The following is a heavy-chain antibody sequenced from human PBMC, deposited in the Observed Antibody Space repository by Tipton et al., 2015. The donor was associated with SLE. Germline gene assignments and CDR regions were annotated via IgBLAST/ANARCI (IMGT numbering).Heavy chain of an antibody. V-gene: IGHV4-4*07. J-gene: IGHJ3*01. CDR1: GDSIKNYY. D-gene: IGHD5-12*01. CDR3: ARDGKWQAPYDAFDV. Sequence: TLSLTCTVSGDSIKNYYWSWIRQPAGKGLEWIGRIFTDGNTNYNPSLKSRVTMSLDTSNNQFSLKLTSVTAADTAAYYCARDGKWQAPYDAFDVWGQGTVVAVSS. CDR2: IFTDGNT.